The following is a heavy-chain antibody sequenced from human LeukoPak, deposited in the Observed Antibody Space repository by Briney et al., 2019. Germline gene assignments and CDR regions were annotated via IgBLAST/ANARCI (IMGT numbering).Heavy chain of an antibody. J-gene: IGHJ6*02. V-gene: IGHV1-18*01. D-gene: IGHD2-2*02. CDR1: GGTFSSYA. CDR3: ARDRGCSSTSCYKYYYYGMDV. CDR2: ISAYNGNT. Sequence: ASVKVSCKASGGTFSSYAISWVRQAPGQGLEWMGWISAYNGNTNYAQKLQGRVTMTTDTSTSTAYMELRSLRSDDTAVYYCARDRGCSSTSCYKYYYYGMDVWGQGTTVTVSS.